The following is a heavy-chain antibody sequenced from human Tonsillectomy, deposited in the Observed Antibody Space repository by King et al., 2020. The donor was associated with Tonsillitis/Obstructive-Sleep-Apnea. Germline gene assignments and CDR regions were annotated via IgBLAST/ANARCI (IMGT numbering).Heavy chain of an antibody. V-gene: IGHV3-33*01. Sequence: VQLVESGGGVVQPGRSLRLSCAASGFTFSNYGMHWVRQAPGKGLEWVAVIWYDGSNKYYADSVKGRFTISRDNSKNTLYLQMNSLRAEDTAVYYCVRDSEGHLTTVTTYFDYWGQGTLVTVSS. CDR3: VRDSEGHLTTVTTYFDY. D-gene: IGHD4-11*01. CDR2: IWYDGSNK. CDR1: GFTFSNYG. J-gene: IGHJ4*02.